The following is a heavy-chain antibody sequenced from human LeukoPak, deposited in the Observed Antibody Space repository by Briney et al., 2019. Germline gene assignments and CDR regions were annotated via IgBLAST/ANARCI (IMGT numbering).Heavy chain of an antibody. D-gene: IGHD3-22*01. CDR2: INPNSGGT. Sequence: ASVKVSCKASGYTCTGYYMHWVRQAPGQGLEWMGWINPNSGGTNYAQKFQGRVTMTRDTSISTAYMELSRLRSDDTAVYHCARDYYYDSSGYYSPWGQGTLVTVSS. CDR3: ARDYYYDSSGYYSP. J-gene: IGHJ5*02. CDR1: GYTCTGYY. V-gene: IGHV1-2*02.